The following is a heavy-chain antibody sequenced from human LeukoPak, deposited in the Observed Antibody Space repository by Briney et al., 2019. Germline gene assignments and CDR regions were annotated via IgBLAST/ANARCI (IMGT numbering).Heavy chain of an antibody. Sequence: GGSLRLSCAASGFTFSDYYMSWIRQAPGKGLEWVSYISSSSSYTNYADSVKGRFTVSRDNAKNSLYLQVNSLRAEDTAVYYCAREQYSSTYTNWFDPWGQGTLVTVSS. CDR3: AREQYSSTYTNWFDP. D-gene: IGHD6-13*01. CDR1: GFTFSDYY. J-gene: IGHJ5*02. V-gene: IGHV3-11*06. CDR2: ISSSSSYT.